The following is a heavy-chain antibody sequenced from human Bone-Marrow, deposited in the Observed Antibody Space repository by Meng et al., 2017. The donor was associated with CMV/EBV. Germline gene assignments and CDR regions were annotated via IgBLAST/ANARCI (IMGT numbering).Heavy chain of an antibody. CDR1: GFSFSSYG. Sequence: GESLKISCAASGFSFSSYGMSWVRQAPGKGLEWVSSISSSSSYIYYADSVKGRFTISRDNAKNSLYLQMNSLRAEDTAVYYCARGSPDYEYYYYGMDVWGQGTTVTVSS. CDR3: ARGSPDYEYYYYGMDV. CDR2: ISSSSSYI. J-gene: IGHJ6*02. V-gene: IGHV3-21*01. D-gene: IGHD4-17*01.